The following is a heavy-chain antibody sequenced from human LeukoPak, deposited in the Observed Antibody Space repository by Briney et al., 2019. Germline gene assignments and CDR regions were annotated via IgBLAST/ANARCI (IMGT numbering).Heavy chain of an antibody. V-gene: IGHV4-61*02. CDR3: ARAKWELLKYYFDY. J-gene: IGHJ4*02. Sequence: SQTLSLTCTVSGGSISSGSYYWSWIRQPAGKGLEWIGRIYTSGSTNYNPSLKSRVTISVDTSKTQFSLKLSSVTAADTAVYYCARAKWELLKYYFDYWGQGTLVTVSS. CDR2: IYTSGST. D-gene: IGHD1-26*01. CDR1: GGSISSGSYY.